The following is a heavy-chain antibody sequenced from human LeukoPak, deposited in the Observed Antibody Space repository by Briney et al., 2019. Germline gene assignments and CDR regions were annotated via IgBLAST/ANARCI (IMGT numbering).Heavy chain of an antibody. V-gene: IGHV3-74*01. CDR3: ARVGTIASAFVDS. D-gene: IGHD6-13*01. CDR2: INGDGRST. J-gene: IGHJ5*01. Sequence: TGVSLRLSCAASGFTFSISCMFCVRQVPGKGLLWVSYINGDGRSTTYADSVRGRFTISRDNTKSTLYLQMNSLRVDDTAVYYCARVGTIASAFVDSWGHGLLVTVSS. CDR1: GFTFSISC.